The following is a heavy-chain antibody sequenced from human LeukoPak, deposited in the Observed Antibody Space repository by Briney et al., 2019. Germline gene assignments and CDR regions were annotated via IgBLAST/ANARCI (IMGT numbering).Heavy chain of an antibody. CDR1: GGSISSGSYY. CDR3: ARARGYDILTGYYKSAFDI. J-gene: IGHJ3*02. V-gene: IGHV4-61*02. Sequence: SETLSLTCTVSGGSISSGSYYWSWIRQPAGKGLEWIGRIYTSGSTNYNPSLKSRVTISVDTSKNQFSLKLSSVTAADTAVYYCARARGYDILTGYYKSAFDIWGQGTMVTVSS. D-gene: IGHD3-9*01. CDR2: IYTSGST.